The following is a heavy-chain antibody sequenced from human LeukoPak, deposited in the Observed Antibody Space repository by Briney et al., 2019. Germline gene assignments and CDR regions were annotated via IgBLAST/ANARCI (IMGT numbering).Heavy chain of an antibody. Sequence: GGSLRLSCAASGFTFSSYGMHWVRQAPGKGLEWVAVISYDGSNKYYADSVKSRFTISRDNSKNTLYLQMNSLRAEDTAVYYCAKDIFKAAVASMDYWGQGTLVTVSS. CDR2: ISYDGSNK. V-gene: IGHV3-30*18. CDR1: GFTFSSYG. CDR3: AKDIFKAAVASMDY. J-gene: IGHJ4*02. D-gene: IGHD6-19*01.